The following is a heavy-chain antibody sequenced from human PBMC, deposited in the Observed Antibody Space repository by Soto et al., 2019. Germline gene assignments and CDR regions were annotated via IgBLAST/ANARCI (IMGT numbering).Heavy chain of an antibody. V-gene: IGHV1-18*04. CDR3: AREDIPIFGVVIPDYWYCGMDV. Sequence: QVQLVQSGAEVKKPGASVKVSCKASGYTFTSYGISWVRQAPGQGLEWMGWISAYNGNTNYAQKLQGRVTMTTDTSTSTAYMELRSLRSDDTAVYYCAREDIPIFGVVIPDYWYCGMDVWGQGTTVTVSS. CDR1: GYTFTSYG. J-gene: IGHJ6*02. D-gene: IGHD3-3*01. CDR2: ISAYNGNT.